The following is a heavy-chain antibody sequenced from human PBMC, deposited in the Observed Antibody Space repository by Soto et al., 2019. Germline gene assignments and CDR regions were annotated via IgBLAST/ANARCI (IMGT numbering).Heavy chain of an antibody. D-gene: IGHD6-13*01. Sequence: QVQLVQSGAEVKKPGASVKVSCKASGYTFTSYGISWVRQAPGQGLEWMGWISAYNGNTNYAQKLQGRVTMTTDTPTSTAYMELRSLRSDDTAVYYCARDNSRYSRRQGWFDPWGQGTLVTVSS. J-gene: IGHJ5*02. CDR2: ISAYNGNT. CDR1: GYTFTSYG. V-gene: IGHV1-18*01. CDR3: ARDNSRYSRRQGWFDP.